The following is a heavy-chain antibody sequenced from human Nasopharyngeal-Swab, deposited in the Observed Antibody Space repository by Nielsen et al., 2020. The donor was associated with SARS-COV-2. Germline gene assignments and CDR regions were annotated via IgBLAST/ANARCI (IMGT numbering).Heavy chain of an antibody. Sequence: SLKISCVASGFTFDDCAMHWVRQAPGKSPQWLSSISWNSSSIMYADSVRGRFTISRDNAKNSLYLQMSSLRADDTSVYYCARDATAAAGSFDSWGQGTLVTVSS. D-gene: IGHD6-13*01. V-gene: IGHV3-9*01. CDR1: GFTFDDCA. J-gene: IGHJ4*02. CDR2: ISWNSSSI. CDR3: ARDATAAAGSFDS.